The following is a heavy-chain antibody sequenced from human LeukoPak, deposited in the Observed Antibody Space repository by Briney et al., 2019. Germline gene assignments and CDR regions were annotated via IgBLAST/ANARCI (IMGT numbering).Heavy chain of an antibody. CDR1: GFTFSSYA. CDR2: LSGSGGTT. J-gene: IGHJ6*03. V-gene: IGHV3-23*01. CDR3: ANGNRCTSPNCLGYYYFYMDV. Sequence: VGSLRLSCAASGFTFSSYAMNWVRQAPGGGLQCVSGLSGSGGTTYYAESVKILFTISRDNSKNTLYLQINSARAEDTAVYYCANGNRCTSPNCLGYYYFYMDVWGKGTTVTVSS. D-gene: IGHD2-8*01.